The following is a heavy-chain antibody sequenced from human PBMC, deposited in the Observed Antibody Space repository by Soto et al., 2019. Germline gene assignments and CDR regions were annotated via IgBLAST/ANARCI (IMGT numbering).Heavy chain of an antibody. J-gene: IGHJ6*02. Sequence: SETLSLTCTVSGGSISSYYWSWIRQPAGKGLEWIGRIYTSGSTNYNPSLKSRVTMSVDTSKNQFSQKLSSVTAADTAVYYCARDVGTVVAAAQTYYYYSYGMDVWGQGTTVTVSS. D-gene: IGHD2-15*01. CDR3: ARDVGTVVAAAQTYYYYSYGMDV. CDR2: IYTSGST. CDR1: GGSISSYY. V-gene: IGHV4-4*07.